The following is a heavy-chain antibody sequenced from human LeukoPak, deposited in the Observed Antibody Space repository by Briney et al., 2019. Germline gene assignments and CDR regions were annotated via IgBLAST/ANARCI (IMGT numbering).Heavy chain of an antibody. CDR1: GGSISSYY. D-gene: IGHD1-20*01. J-gene: IGHJ6*03. CDR3: ARQGNWNYYYYMDV. V-gene: IGHV4-4*09. Sequence: SGTLSLTCTVSGGSISSYYWSWIRQPPGKGLEWIGYIYTSGSTNYNPSLKSRVTISVDTSKNQFSLKLSSVTAADTAVYYCARQGNWNYYYYMDVWGKGTTVTVSS. CDR2: IYTSGST.